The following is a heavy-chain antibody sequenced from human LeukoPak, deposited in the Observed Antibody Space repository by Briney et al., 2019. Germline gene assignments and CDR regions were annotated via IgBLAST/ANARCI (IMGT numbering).Heavy chain of an antibody. D-gene: IGHD3-22*01. V-gene: IGHV4-59*02. Sequence: SETLSLTCTVSGGSVSDYYWSWIRQSPGKGLEWIGYIYYTGTSYNPSLKSRVTISADTSKNQFSLNLSSVTAADTAVYYCARDWFYDSSGFRAFDIWGQGTMVTVSS. J-gene: IGHJ3*02. CDR1: GGSVSDYY. CDR3: ARDWFYDSSGFRAFDI. CDR2: IYYTGT.